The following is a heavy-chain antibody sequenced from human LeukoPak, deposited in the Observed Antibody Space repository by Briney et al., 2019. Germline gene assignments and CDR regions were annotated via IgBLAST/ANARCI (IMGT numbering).Heavy chain of an antibody. J-gene: IGHJ6*03. Sequence: ASVKVSCKASGYTFTSYGISWVRQAPGQGLEWMGWISAYNGNTNYAQKLQGRVTMTTDTSTSTAYMELRSLRSDDTAVYYCARGRSPQLIHYYYYYMDVWGKGTTVTISS. CDR2: ISAYNGNT. D-gene: IGHD6-13*01. CDR3: ARGRSPQLIHYYYYYMDV. CDR1: GYTFTSYG. V-gene: IGHV1-18*01.